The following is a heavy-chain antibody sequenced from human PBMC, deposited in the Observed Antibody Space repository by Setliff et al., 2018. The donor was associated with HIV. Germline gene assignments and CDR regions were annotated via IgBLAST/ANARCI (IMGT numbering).Heavy chain of an antibody. D-gene: IGHD5-12*01. Sequence: SETLSLTCAVSGGSFSGYYWSWIRQPPRKGLEWIGEINQSGGINYNPSLKSRVTISIDTFKNQFSMKLYSVTAADTAVYYCATASGYDLFMGAFDIWGQGTMVTVSS. V-gene: IGHV4-34*01. CDR3: ATASGYDLFMGAFDI. J-gene: IGHJ3*02. CDR2: INQSGGI. CDR1: GGSFSGYY.